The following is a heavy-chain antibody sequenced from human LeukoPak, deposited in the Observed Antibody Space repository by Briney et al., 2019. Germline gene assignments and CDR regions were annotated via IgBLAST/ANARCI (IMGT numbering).Heavy chain of an antibody. D-gene: IGHD1-26*01. Sequence: ASVKVSCKASGYTFTSYAMNWVRQAPGQGLEWMGWINTNTGNPTYAQGFTGRFVFSLDTSVSTAYLQISSLKAEDTAVYYCARLEVVGATRWFDPWGQGTLVTVSS. CDR2: INTNTGNP. V-gene: IGHV7-4-1*02. CDR3: ARLEVVGATRWFDP. CDR1: GYTFTSYA. J-gene: IGHJ5*02.